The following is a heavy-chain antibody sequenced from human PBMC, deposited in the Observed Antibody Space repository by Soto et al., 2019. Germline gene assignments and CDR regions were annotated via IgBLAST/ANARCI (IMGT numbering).Heavy chain of an antibody. CDR2: IIPIFGTT. Sequence: QVQLVQSGAEVKKPGSSVKVSCKASGGTFSSYAISWVRQAPGQGLEWMGGIIPIFGTTNYAQKFQGRVSITADKSTSTAYMERSSLRSEDTAVYYCAREGLTTLTTGDYYYGMDGWGQGTTVTVSS. J-gene: IGHJ6*02. CDR3: AREGLTTLTTGDYYYGMDG. CDR1: GGTFSSYA. D-gene: IGHD4-4*01. V-gene: IGHV1-69*06.